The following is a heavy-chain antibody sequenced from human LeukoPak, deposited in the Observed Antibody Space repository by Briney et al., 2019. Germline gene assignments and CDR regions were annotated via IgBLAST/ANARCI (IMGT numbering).Heavy chain of an antibody. Sequence: QPGRSLRLSCAASGFTFGSYGMHWVRQAPGKGLEWVAVISYDGSNKYYADSVKGRFTISRDNSKNTLYLQMNSLRAEDTAVYYCAKDRGSHTFAYYGMDVWGQGTTVTVSS. J-gene: IGHJ6*02. CDR2: ISYDGSNK. CDR3: AKDRGSHTFAYYGMDV. V-gene: IGHV3-30*18. D-gene: IGHD1-26*01. CDR1: GFTFGSYG.